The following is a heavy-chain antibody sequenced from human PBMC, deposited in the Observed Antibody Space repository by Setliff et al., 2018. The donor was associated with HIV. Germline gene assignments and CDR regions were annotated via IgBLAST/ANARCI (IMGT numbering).Heavy chain of an antibody. CDR1: EYTFIDYF. J-gene: IGHJ4*02. CDR2: ISPYNGDT. Sequence: ASVKVSCKAFEYTFIDYFIHWVRQAPGQGLEWMGWISPYNGDTKILQKFRGRVTMTRDTSINTAYLEFSGLRSDDTAVYYCARDKDGGGRYIPDLCAYWGQGSLVTVSS. D-gene: IGHD2-15*01. CDR3: ARDKDGGGRYIPDLCAY. V-gene: IGHV1-2*02.